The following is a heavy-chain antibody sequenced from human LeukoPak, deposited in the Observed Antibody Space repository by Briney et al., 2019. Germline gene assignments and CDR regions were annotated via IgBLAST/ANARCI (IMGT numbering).Heavy chain of an antibody. CDR3: ARVSVNGPFDY. D-gene: IGHD2-8*01. V-gene: IGHV3-30*02. CDR2: IQYDGTAK. CDR1: GFTFSSYG. Sequence: PWGSLRLSCAASGFTFSSYGMYWVRQAPGKGLEWVSFIQYDGTAKYADSVKGRFTFSRDNSKNTLSLQMNSLKYEDTAVYYCARVSVNGPFDYWGQGTLVAVSS. J-gene: IGHJ4*02.